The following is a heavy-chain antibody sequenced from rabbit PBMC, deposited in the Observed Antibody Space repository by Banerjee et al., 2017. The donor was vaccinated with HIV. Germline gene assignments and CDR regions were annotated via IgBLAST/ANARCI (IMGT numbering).Heavy chain of an antibody. J-gene: IGHJ4*01. CDR2: INTSSGNT. D-gene: IGHD4-2*01. CDR1: GFSLSNNYV. CDR3: ARDFAGVIGWNVNL. Sequence: QEQLEESGGDLVKPEGSLTLTCTASGFSLSNNYVMCWVRQAPGKGLEWIACINTSSGNTVCATWAKGRFTIARTSSTPGTLQMTSLTAADTATYLCARDFAGVIGWNVNLWGPGTLVTVS. V-gene: IGHV1S45*01.